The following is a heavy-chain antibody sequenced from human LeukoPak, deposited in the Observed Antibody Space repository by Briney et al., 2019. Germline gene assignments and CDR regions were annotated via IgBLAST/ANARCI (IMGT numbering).Heavy chain of an antibody. CDR2: IYTSGST. CDR3: ASPGYVWGSFDY. Sequence: MPSETLSLTCTVSGGSISSYYWSWIRQPAGKGLEWIGRIYTSGSTNYNPSLKSRVTMSVDTSKNQFSLKLSSVTAADTAVYYCASPGYVWGSFDYWGQGTLVTVSS. J-gene: IGHJ4*02. D-gene: IGHD3-16*01. CDR1: GGSISSYY. V-gene: IGHV4-4*07.